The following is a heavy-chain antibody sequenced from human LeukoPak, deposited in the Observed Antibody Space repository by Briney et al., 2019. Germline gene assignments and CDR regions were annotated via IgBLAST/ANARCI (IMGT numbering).Heavy chain of an antibody. CDR1: GGSISSYY. V-gene: IGHV4-59*12. J-gene: IGHJ4*02. Sequence: SETLSLTCTVSGGSISSYYWSWIWQPPGKGLEWIGYIYYSGSTNYNPSLKSRVTISVDTSKNQFSLKLSSVTAADTAVYYCARAGYYDYVWGSYRPYYFDYWGQGTLVTVSS. CDR3: ARAGYYDYVWGSYRPYYFDY. D-gene: IGHD3-16*02. CDR2: IYYSGST.